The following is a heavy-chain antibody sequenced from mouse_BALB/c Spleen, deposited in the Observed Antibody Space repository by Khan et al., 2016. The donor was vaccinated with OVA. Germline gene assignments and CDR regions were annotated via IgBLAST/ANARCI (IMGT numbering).Heavy chain of an antibody. CDR1: GFTFSGFG. CDR2: ISSGSNTI. CDR3: ARTGYYYFDY. V-gene: IGHV5-17*02. Sequence: EVELVESGGGLVQTGGSRKLSCAASGFTFSGFGMHWVRQAPEKGLEWVAYISSGSNTIYYADTVKGRFNISRDNPKNTLFLQMTSLRSEDTAMYYCARTGYYYFDYWGQGTTLTVSS. D-gene: IGHD2-3*01. J-gene: IGHJ2*01.